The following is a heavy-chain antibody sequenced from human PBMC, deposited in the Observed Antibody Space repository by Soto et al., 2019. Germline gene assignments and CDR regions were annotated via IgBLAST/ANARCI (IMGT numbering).Heavy chain of an antibody. CDR1: GFTVSSNY. V-gene: IGHV3-53*01. J-gene: IGHJ6*02. CDR2: IYSGGST. CDR3: EREGISTSCYAGGMDV. Sequence: PGGSLRLSCAASGFTVSSNYMSWVRQAPGKGLEWVSVIYSGGSTYYADSVKGRFTISRDNSKNTLYLQMNSLRAEDTAVYYCEREGISTSCYAGGMDVWGQVTTVTVSS. D-gene: IGHD2-2*01.